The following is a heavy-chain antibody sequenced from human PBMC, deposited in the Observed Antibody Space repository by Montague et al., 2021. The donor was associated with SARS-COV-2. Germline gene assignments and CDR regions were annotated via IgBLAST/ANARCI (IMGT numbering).Heavy chain of an antibody. V-gene: IGHV4-34*01. Sequence: SETLSLTCAVSGGSFSGNYWSWVRRPPGEGLQWIGEINQSGDINYNPSLKSRVTISVDTSRNQFSLKLTSVTAADTAVYFCARGQQGVNMVLVVIGFYYYMDVWGKGTTVTVSS. CDR1: GGSFSGNY. CDR2: INQSGDI. D-gene: IGHD2-8*02. J-gene: IGHJ6*03. CDR3: ARGQQGVNMVLVVIGFYYYMDV.